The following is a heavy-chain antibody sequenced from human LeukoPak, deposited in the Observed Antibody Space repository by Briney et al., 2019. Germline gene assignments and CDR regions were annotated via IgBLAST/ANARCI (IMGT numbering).Heavy chain of an antibody. Sequence: GASVKVSCKASGYTFTSYAVHWVRQAPGQRLEWMGWINAGNGNTKYSQKFQGRVTITRDTSASTAYMELSSLRSEDTAVYYCATGVSGWPIDYWGQGTLVTVSS. CDR3: ATGVSGWPIDY. CDR1: GYTFTSYA. V-gene: IGHV1-3*01. J-gene: IGHJ4*02. CDR2: INAGNGNT. D-gene: IGHD6-19*01.